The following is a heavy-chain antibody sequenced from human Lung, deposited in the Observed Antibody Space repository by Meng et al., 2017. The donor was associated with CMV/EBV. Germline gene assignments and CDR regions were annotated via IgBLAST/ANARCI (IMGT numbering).Heavy chain of an antibody. CDR2: IYYTGST. D-gene: IGHD3-3*01. J-gene: IGHJ4*02. CDR1: GGSISSYF. V-gene: IGHV4-59*01. CDR3: ARGRDFGVVTPGY. Sequence: SETXSLXCTVSGGSISSYFWSWIRQPPGKGLEWIGYIYYTGSTNYNPSLKRRVTISVDTSKKQFSLKLSSVTAADPAVYYCARGRDFGVVTPGYWGQGTLVTVSS.